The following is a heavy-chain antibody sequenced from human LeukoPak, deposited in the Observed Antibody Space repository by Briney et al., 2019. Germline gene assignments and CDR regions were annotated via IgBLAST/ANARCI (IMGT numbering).Heavy chain of an antibody. CDR1: GYIFTNYY. V-gene: IGHV1-2*02. J-gene: IGHJ5*02. CDR2: INPSGGST. D-gene: IGHD3-3*01. Sequence: ASVKVSCKASGYIFTNYYMHWVRQAPGQGLEWMGVINPSGGSTKYAQKFQGRVTMTRDTSISTAYMELSRLRSDDTAVYYCARARSRFLSNWFDPWGQGTLVTVSS. CDR3: ARARSRFLSNWFDP.